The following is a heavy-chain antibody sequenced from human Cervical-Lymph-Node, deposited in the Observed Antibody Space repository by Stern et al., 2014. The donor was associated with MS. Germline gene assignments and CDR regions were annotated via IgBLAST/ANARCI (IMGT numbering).Heavy chain of an antibody. Sequence: VQLVESGVEVKKPGASVKVSCKASGYTFTSYGISWVRQAPGQGLEWMGWVNAYSANTNYAQKLQGRVTMTTDTSTSTAYMELRSLRSDDTAMYYCARILAGHIDYLGQGTLVTVSS. D-gene: IGHD3-3*02. V-gene: IGHV1-18*01. CDR3: ARILAGHIDY. CDR1: GYTFTSYG. J-gene: IGHJ4*02. CDR2: VNAYSANT.